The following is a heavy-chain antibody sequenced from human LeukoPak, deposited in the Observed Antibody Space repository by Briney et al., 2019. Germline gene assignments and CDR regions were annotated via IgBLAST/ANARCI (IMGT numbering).Heavy chain of an antibody. V-gene: IGHV3-23*01. CDR2: ISGSGGST. CDR1: GFTFGSYA. J-gene: IGHJ4*02. CDR3: AKDGDTAMGAFDY. Sequence: RGSLRLSCAASGFTFGSYAMSWVRQAPGKGLEWVSAISGSGGSTYYADSVKGRFTISRDNSKNTLYPQMNSLRAEDTAVYYCAKDGDTAMGAFDYWGQGTLVTVSS. D-gene: IGHD5-18*01.